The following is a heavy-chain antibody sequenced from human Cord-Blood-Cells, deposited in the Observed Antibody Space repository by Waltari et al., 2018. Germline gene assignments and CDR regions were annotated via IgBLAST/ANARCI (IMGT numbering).Heavy chain of an antibody. J-gene: IGHJ5*02. CDR2: IIPVLGIA. Sequence: QVQLVQSGAEVKKPGSSVKVSCKASGGTFSSYAISWVRKAPGQGLEWMGRIIPVLGIANYAQKFQGRVTITADKSTSTAYMELSSLRSEDTAVYYCASRRGRGNWFDPWGQGTLVTVSS. CDR1: GGTFSSYA. D-gene: IGHD3-16*01. CDR3: ASRRGRGNWFDP. V-gene: IGHV1-69*09.